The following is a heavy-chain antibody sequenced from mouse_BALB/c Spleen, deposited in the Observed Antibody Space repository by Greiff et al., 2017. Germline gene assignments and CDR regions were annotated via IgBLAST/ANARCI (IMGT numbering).Heavy chain of an antibody. D-gene: IGHD1-2*01. CDR2: IYPGDGDT. J-gene: IGHJ3*01. CDR3: ARGDLLRPFAY. Sequence: VQLQQSGAELVRPGSSVKISCKASGYAFSSYWMNWVKQRPGQGLEWIGQIYPGDGDTNYNGKFKGKATLTADKSSSTAYMQLSSLTSEDSAVYFCARGDLLRPFAYWGQGTLVTVSA. CDR1: GYAFSSYW. V-gene: IGHV1-80*01.